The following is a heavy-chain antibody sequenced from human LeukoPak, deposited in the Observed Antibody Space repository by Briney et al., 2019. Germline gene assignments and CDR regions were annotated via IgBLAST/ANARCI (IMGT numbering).Heavy chain of an antibody. J-gene: IGHJ4*02. CDR3: ARLLPSGGGSYPFDY. V-gene: IGHV1-18*01. D-gene: IGHD1-26*01. CDR1: GYTFTSYG. CDR2: ISAYNGNT. Sequence: ASVKVSCKASGYTFTSYGISWVRQAPGQGLEWMGWISAYNGNTNYAQKLQGRVTMTTDTSTSTAYMELRSLRSDDTAVYYCARLLPSGGGSYPFDYWGQGTLVTVSS.